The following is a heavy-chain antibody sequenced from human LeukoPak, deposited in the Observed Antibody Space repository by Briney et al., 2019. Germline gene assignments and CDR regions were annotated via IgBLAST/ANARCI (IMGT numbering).Heavy chain of an antibody. CDR3: ARVMDRQQQVGHAFDI. CDR1: GFTFSDYY. V-gene: IGHV3-11*04. D-gene: IGHD6-13*01. CDR2: ISSSGSTI. J-gene: IGHJ3*02. Sequence: KPGGSLRLSCAASGFTFSDYYMSWIRQAPGKGLEWVSYISSSGSTIYYADSVKGRFTISRDNAKNLLYLQMSSLRVDDTAVYYCARVMDRQQQVGHAFDIWGQGTMVTVSS.